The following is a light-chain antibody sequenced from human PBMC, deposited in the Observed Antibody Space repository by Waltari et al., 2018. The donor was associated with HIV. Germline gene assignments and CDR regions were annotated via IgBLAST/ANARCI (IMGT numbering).Light chain of an antibody. Sequence: NFMLTQPHSVSESPGKTVTISCTRSSGSIASNYVQWYQQRPGSAPTTVVDEDNQRPSGVPDRFSGSIDRSSNSASLTISGLQTEDEADYYCQSYHTSGVFGGGTKLTVL. J-gene: IGLJ3*02. V-gene: IGLV6-57*04. CDR3: QSYHTSGV. CDR2: EDN. CDR1: SGSIASNY.